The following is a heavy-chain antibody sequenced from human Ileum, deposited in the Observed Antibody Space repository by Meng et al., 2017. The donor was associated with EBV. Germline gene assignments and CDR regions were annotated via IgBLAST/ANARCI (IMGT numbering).Heavy chain of an antibody. CDR1: GYSFTSYA. V-gene: IGHV1-69*04. CDR2: IIPILGIA. D-gene: IGHD3-3*01. J-gene: IGHJ4*02. Sequence: QVQLVQSGAEVKKPGXSVKVSCKASGYSFTSYAISWVRPAPGQGLEWMGRIIPILGIANYAQKFQGRVTITADKSTSTAYMELSGLRSEDTAVYYCASSIFGVVIISPLGYWGQGTLVTVSS. CDR3: ASSIFGVVIISPLGY.